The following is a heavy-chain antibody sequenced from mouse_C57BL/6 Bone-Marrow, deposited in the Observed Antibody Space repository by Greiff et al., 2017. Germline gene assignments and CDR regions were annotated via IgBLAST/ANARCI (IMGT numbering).Heavy chain of an antibody. D-gene: IGHD2-12*01. J-gene: IGHJ3*01. Sequence: EVMLVESRGGLVKPGGSLKLSCAASGFTFSDYGMHWVRQAPEKGLEWVAYISSGSSTIYYAVTVKGRFPISRDNAKNTLFLQMTSLRSEDTAMYYCARVDYNYQGAWFAYWGQGTLVTVSA. CDR1: GFTFSDYG. CDR2: ISSGSSTI. V-gene: IGHV5-17*01. CDR3: ARVDYNYQGAWFAY.